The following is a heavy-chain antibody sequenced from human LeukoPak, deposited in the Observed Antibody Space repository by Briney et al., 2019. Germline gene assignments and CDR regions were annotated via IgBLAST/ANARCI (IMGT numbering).Heavy chain of an antibody. J-gene: IGHJ4*02. CDR1: GFTFSDYY. Sequence: GSLRLSCAASGFTFSDYYMSWIRQGPGKGLEWIGSIYYSGSTYYNPSLKSRVTISVDTSKNQFSLKLSSVTAADTAVYYCARNADTSYYYDSSVDYWGQGTLVTVSS. CDR3: ARNADTSYYYDSSVDY. D-gene: IGHD3-22*01. CDR2: IYYSGST. V-gene: IGHV4-38-2*01.